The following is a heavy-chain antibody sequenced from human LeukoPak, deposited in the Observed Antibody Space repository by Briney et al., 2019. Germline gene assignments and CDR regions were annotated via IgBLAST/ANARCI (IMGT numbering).Heavy chain of an antibody. D-gene: IGHD2-21*02. J-gene: IGHJ2*01. CDR1: GGSISSGSYY. Sequence: SQTLSLTXTVSGGSISSGSYYWSWIRQPAGKGLEWIGRIYTSGRTNYNPSLKSRVTISVDTSKNQFSLKLSSVTAADTAVYYCASCGGDCYSYWYFDLWGRGTLVTVSS. CDR3: ASCGGDCYSYWYFDL. CDR2: IYTSGRT. V-gene: IGHV4-61*02.